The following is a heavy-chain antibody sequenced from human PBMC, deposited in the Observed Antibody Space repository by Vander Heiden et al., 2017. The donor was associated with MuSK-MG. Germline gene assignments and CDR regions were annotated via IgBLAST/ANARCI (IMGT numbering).Heavy chain of an antibody. J-gene: IGHJ6*02. D-gene: IGHD1-7*01. Sequence: EVQLVESGGGLVKPGGSLRLSCAASGFTFSVHSLSWVRQAPGKGLEWVSYSRSGSSYRYYADSVKGRFTISRDNAKNSLYLQMNSLRADDTAVYFCARDQTGTTRGPDYYYYGMDVWGQGTTVTVSS. CDR1: GFTFSVHS. V-gene: IGHV3-21*01. CDR3: ARDQTGTTRGPDYYYYGMDV. CDR2: SRSGSSYR.